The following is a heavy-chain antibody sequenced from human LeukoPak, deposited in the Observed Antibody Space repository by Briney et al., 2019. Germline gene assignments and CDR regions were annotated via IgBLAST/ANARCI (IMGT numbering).Heavy chain of an antibody. Sequence: SETLSLTCAVYGGSFSGYYWSWIRQPPGKGLEWIGEINHSGSTNYNPSLKSRVTISVDTSKNQFSLKLSSVTAADTAVYYCARAVVVPAAMLSYFDYWGQGTLVTVSS. V-gene: IGHV4-34*01. CDR2: INHSGST. CDR3: ARAVVVPAAMLSYFDY. CDR1: GGSFSGYY. D-gene: IGHD2-2*01. J-gene: IGHJ4*02.